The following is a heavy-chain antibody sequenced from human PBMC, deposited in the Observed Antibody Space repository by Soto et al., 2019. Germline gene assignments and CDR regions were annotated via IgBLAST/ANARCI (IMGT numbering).Heavy chain of an antibody. V-gene: IGHV4-39*01. CDR1: GGSISSSSYY. Sequence: SETLSLTCTVPGGSISSSSYYWGWIRQPPGKGLEWIGSIYYSGSTYYNPSLRSRVTISVDTSKNQFSLKLSSVTAADTAVYYCARQENYFDYWGQGTLVTVSS. J-gene: IGHJ4*02. CDR2: IYYSGST. CDR3: ARQENYFDY.